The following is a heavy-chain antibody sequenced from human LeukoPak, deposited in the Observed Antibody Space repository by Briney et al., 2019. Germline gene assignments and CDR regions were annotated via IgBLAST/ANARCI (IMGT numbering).Heavy chain of an antibody. CDR1: GFTFSSYA. D-gene: IGHD1-26*01. CDR2: ISGSGGST. J-gene: IGHJ4*02. Sequence: GGSLRLSCAASGFTFSSYAMSWVRQAPGKGLEWVSAISGSGGSTNYADSVKGRFTISRDNSKNTLYLQMNSLRAEDTAVYYCAKDKGGSYYYFDYWGQGTLVTVSS. CDR3: AKDKGGSYYYFDY. V-gene: IGHV3-23*01.